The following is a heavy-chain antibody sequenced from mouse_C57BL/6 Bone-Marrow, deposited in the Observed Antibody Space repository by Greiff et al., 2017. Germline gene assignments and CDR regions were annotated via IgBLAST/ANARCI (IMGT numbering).Heavy chain of an antibody. CDR1: GFTFSSYT. J-gene: IGHJ3*01. CDR3: ARSRLPGFAY. CDR2: ISGGGGNT. Sequence: EVHLVESGGGLVKPGGSLKLSCAASGFTFSSYTMSWVRQTPEKRLEWVATISGGGGNTYYPDSVKGRFTISRDNAKNTLYLQMSSLRSGETALYYCARSRLPGFAYWGEKALVAVSA. V-gene: IGHV5-9*01.